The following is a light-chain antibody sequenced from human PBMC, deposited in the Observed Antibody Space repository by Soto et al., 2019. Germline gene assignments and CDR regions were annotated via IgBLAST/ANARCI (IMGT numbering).Light chain of an antibody. V-gene: IGKV3-20*01. Sequence: ESVLTQSPGTLSLSPGESAALSCRASQSVSSSFFAWYQQKPGQPPRVLIYGASTRATGIPDRFSGSGSGTDFTLTISRLEPEDFAVYYCQQYRTPKYTFGQGTNLKIK. CDR3: QQYRTPKYT. CDR1: QSVSSSF. J-gene: IGKJ2*01. CDR2: GAS.